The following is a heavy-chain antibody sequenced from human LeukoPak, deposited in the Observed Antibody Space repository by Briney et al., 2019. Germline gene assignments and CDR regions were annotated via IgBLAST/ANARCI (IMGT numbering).Heavy chain of an antibody. Sequence: SVKVSCKASGGTFSSYAISWVRQAPGQGLEWMGRTIPILGIANYAQKFQGRVTITADKSTSTAYMELSSLRSEDTAVYYCARPTVQSGYSYGPFDYWGQGTLVTVSS. D-gene: IGHD5-18*01. V-gene: IGHV1-69*04. CDR3: ARPTVQSGYSYGPFDY. J-gene: IGHJ4*02. CDR2: TIPILGIA. CDR1: GGTFSSYA.